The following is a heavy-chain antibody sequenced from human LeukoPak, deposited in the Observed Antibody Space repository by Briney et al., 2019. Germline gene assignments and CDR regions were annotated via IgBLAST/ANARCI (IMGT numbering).Heavy chain of an antibody. V-gene: IGHV1-8*03. CDR2: MNPNSGNT. D-gene: IGHD5-24*01. CDR3: ARSKAVAGSRDVYNYEVRILGY. Sequence: ASVKVSCKASGYTFTTYAMNWVRQAPGQGLEWMGWMNPNSGNTGYAQKFQGRVTITRNTSISTAYMELSSLTSEDTAMYYCARSKAVAGSRDVYNYEVRILGYWGQGSLVTVSS. J-gene: IGHJ4*02. CDR1: GYTFTTYA.